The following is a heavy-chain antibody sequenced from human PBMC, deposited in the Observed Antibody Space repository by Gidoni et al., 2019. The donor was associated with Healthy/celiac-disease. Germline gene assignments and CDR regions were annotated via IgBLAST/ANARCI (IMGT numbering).Heavy chain of an antibody. V-gene: IGHV4-39*01. CDR2: IYYSGST. Sequence: QLQLQESGPGLVKPSETLSLTCTVPGGSISSSSYYWGWIRQPPGKGLEWIGSIYYSGSTYYNPSLKSRVTISVDTSKNQFSLKLSSVTAADTAVYYCARHVGYCSGGSCSPYYFDYLGQGTLVTVSS. D-gene: IGHD2-15*01. CDR3: ARHVGYCSGGSCSPYYFDY. CDR1: GGSISSSSYY. J-gene: IGHJ4*02.